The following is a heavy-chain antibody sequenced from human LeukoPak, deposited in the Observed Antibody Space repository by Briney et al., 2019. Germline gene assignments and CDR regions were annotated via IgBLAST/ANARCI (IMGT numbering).Heavy chain of an antibody. Sequence: SQTLSLTCTVSGGSISSGGYYWSWIRQPPGKGLEWIAYIYYSGSTNYNPSLKSRVAISVDTSKNHFSLKLSSVTAADTAIYYCTRHRGSGFDYWGQGTLVTVSS. D-gene: IGHD6-19*01. CDR3: TRHRGSGFDY. V-gene: IGHV4-61*08. J-gene: IGHJ4*02. CDR2: IYYSGST. CDR1: GGSISSGGYY.